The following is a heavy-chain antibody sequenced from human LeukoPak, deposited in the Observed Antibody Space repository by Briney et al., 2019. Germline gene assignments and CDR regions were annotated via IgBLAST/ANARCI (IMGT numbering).Heavy chain of an antibody. CDR2: ISGSGGST. CDR3: AREPGYPSSGYYPD. Sequence: GGSLRPSCAASGFTFSSYAMSWVRQAPGKGLEWVSAISGSGGSTYYADSVKGRFTISRDNSKNTLYLQMNSLRDEDTAVYYCAREPGYPSSGYYPDWGQGTLVTVSS. J-gene: IGHJ4*02. D-gene: IGHD3-22*01. CDR1: GFTFSSYA. V-gene: IGHV3-23*01.